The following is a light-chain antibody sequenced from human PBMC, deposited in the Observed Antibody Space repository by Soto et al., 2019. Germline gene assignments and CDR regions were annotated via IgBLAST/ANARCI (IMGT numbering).Light chain of an antibody. V-gene: IGKV3-11*01. Sequence: EIVLTQSPATLSLSPGERATLSCRASESVSTYLAWYQHKPGQAPRVLIYDASNRATGVPAWFSGSGSGTDFTLTISSLEPEDFAVYYCQQRYNWRTFGQGTKVEIK. J-gene: IGKJ1*01. CDR2: DAS. CDR3: QQRYNWRT. CDR1: ESVSTY.